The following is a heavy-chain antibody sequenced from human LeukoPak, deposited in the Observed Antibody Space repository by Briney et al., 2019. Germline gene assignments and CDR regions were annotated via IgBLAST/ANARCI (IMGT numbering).Heavy chain of an antibody. V-gene: IGHV1-2*02. CDR3: ARGRGGTVTTNLNWFDP. J-gene: IGHJ5*02. D-gene: IGHD4-17*01. CDR1: GYTFTGYY. CDR2: INPNSGGT. Sequence: ASVKVSCKASGYTFTGYYMHWVRQAPGQGLEWMGWINPNSGGTNYAQKFQGRVTMTRDTSISTAYMELSRLRSDDTAVYYCARGRGGTVTTNLNWFDPWGLGTLVTVSS.